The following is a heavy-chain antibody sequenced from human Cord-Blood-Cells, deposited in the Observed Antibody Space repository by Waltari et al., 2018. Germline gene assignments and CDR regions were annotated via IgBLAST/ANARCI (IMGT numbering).Heavy chain of an antibody. Sequence: QVKLVQSGAEVKKTGASVKDFCKASGYTLTGSSMNGVRQAPGQGREWKGWINPNSGGTNYAQKFQGWVTMTRDTSISTAYMELSRLRSDDTAVYYCARVNSSYWYFDLWGRGTLFTVSS. CDR2: INPNSGGT. J-gene: IGHJ2*01. CDR3: ARVNSSYWYFDL. V-gene: IGHV1-2*04. CDR1: GYTLTGSS. D-gene: IGHD6-13*01.